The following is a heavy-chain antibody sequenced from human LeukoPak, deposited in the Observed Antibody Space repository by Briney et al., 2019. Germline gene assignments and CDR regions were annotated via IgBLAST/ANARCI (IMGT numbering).Heavy chain of an antibody. V-gene: IGHV3-74*01. CDR1: GFTFSSYW. CDR3: ARGPYSSGSSADY. J-gene: IGHJ4*02. Sequence: GGSLRLSCAASGFTFSSYWMYWVRQAPGKGLVWVSRINTDGSSTNYADSVKGRFTISRDNAKNSLYLQMNSLRAEDTAVYYCARGPYSSGSSADYWGQGTLVTVSS. CDR2: INTDGSST. D-gene: IGHD6-19*01.